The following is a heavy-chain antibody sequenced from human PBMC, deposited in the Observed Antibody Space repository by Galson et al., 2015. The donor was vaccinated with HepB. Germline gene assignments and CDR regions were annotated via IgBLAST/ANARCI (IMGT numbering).Heavy chain of an antibody. CDR3: ARHTGGIFPAWVVC. CDR1: GASIRGRSYH. J-gene: IGHJ4*02. Sequence: TLSLTCNVSGASIRGRSYHWGWIRQPPGKGLEWIGSFFYRGNTYYNPSLKGRVTISVDTSKNHFPVRLSSVTAADTAVYCCARHTGGIFPAWVVCWGQGTLVTVSS. CDR2: FFYRGNT. V-gene: IGHV4-39*01. D-gene: IGHD2-8*02.